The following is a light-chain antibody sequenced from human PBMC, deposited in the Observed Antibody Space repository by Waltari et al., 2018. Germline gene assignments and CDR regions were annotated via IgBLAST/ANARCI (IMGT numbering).Light chain of an antibody. J-gene: IGKJ1*01. Sequence: VLTQSPATLSLSPGERATLSCRASQGVDDYMAWYQQKPGQSPRLLSYDASNRATGIPIRFSGSGFGTDFTLTISSLEPDDFAHYYCQQRRNWPPTFGQGTKVEIK. CDR3: QQRRNWPPT. V-gene: IGKV3-11*01. CDR2: DAS. CDR1: QGVDDY.